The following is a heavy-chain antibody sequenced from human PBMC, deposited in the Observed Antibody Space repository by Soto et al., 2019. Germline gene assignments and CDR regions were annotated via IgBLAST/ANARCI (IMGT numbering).Heavy chain of an antibody. CDR3: ARRYSGYDYYYYGMDV. J-gene: IGHJ6*02. Sequence: GGSLRLSCAASGFTFSDHYMDWVRQAPGKGLEWVGRTRNKANSYTTEYAASVKGRFNISRDDSKNSLYLQMNSLKTEDTAVYYCARRYSGYDYYYYGMDVWGQETTVTVSS. D-gene: IGHD5-12*01. CDR1: GFTFSDHY. V-gene: IGHV3-72*01. CDR2: TRNKANSYTT.